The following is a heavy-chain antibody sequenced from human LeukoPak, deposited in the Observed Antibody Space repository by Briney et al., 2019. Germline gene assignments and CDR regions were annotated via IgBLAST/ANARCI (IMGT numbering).Heavy chain of an antibody. CDR2: MNPNSGNT. CDR3: ARGSRFLEWLSYITYYFDY. J-gene: IGHJ4*02. CDR1: GYTFTSYD. Sequence: GASVKVSCKASGYTFTSYDINWVRQATGQGLEWMGWMNPNSGNTGYAQKFHGRVTITRNTSISTAYMELSSLRSEDTAVYYCARGSRFLEWLSYITYYFDYWGQGTLVTVSS. V-gene: IGHV1-8*03. D-gene: IGHD3-3*01.